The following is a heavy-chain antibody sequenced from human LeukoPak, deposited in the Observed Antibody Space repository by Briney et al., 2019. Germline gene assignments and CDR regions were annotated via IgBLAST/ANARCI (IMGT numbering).Heavy chain of an antibody. CDR3: TLRDF. CDR1: GGSISGSTYY. J-gene: IGHJ4*02. V-gene: IGHV4-39*01. Sequence: SETLSLTCTVSGGSISGSTYYWGWVRQPPGKGLEWIGSIYYSGSTYYNPSLKSRVTISVDTSKNQFSLKLSSVTAADTAVYFCTLRDFWGQGSLVTVSS. CDR2: IYYSGST.